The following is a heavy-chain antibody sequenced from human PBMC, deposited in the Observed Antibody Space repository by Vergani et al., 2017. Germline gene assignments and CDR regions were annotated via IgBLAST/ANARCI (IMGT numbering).Heavy chain of an antibody. Sequence: QVQLQESGPGLVKPSETLSLTCTVSGGSISSYYWSWIRQPPGKGLEWIGYIYYSGSTNYKPSLKSRVTISVDTSKNQFSLKLSSVTAADTAVYYCAKTPTRYSSGWSGADYWGQGTLVTVSS. CDR2: IYYSGST. CDR1: GGSISSYY. V-gene: IGHV4-59*01. J-gene: IGHJ4*02. D-gene: IGHD6-19*01. CDR3: AKTPTRYSSGWSGADY.